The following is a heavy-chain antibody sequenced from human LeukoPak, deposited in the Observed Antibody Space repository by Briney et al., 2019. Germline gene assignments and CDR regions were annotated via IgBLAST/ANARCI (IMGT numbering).Heavy chain of an antibody. D-gene: IGHD7-27*01. CDR2: ISSSGSTI. Sequence: PGGSLRLSCAASGFTFSSYEMNWVRQAPGKGLEWVSYISSSGSTIYYADSVKGRFTISRDNAKNSLYLQMNSLRAEDTAVYYCARDPSGHYYYYYYMDVWGKGTTVTVSS. J-gene: IGHJ6*03. V-gene: IGHV3-48*03. CDR3: ARDPSGHYYYYYYMDV. CDR1: GFTFSSYE.